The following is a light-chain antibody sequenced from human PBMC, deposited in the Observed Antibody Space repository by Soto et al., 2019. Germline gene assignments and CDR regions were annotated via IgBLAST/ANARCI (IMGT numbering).Light chain of an antibody. CDR2: GAS. CDR3: QQYGSSPPRWT. V-gene: IGKV3-20*01. J-gene: IGKJ1*01. Sequence: EIVLTQSPGTLSVSPGERATLSCRASQSVSSSYLAWYQQKPGQAPRLLMYGASTRATGIPDRFSGSGSGTDFTLTISRLEPEDFAVYTCQQYGSSPPRWTFGQWTRVEIK. CDR1: QSVSSSY.